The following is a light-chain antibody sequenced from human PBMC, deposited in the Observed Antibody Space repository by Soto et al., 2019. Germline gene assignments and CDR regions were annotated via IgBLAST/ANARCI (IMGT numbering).Light chain of an antibody. Sequence: IVLTQSPATLSLSPGERAALSCRASQSVSTSLAWYQHKPGLAPRLIIYDASKRAPGLPARFSGSGSGTDFTLTNSSLEPEDFAVYYCQVRDVWPTFGQGTKVEIK. CDR3: QVRDVWPT. J-gene: IGKJ1*01. CDR1: QSVSTS. V-gene: IGKV3-11*01. CDR2: DAS.